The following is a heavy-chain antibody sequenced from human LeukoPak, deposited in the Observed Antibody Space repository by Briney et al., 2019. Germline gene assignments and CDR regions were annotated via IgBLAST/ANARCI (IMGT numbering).Heavy chain of an antibody. D-gene: IGHD3-10*01. J-gene: IGHJ5*02. V-gene: IGHV4-38-2*02. CDR1: GYSISSGYY. Sequence: PSETLSLTCTVSGYSISSGYYWGWIRQPPRKGLEWIGEINHSGSTNYNPSLKSRVTISVDTSKNQFSLKLSSVTAADTAVYYCARAGRYYGSGSYRRKNNWFDPWGQGTLVTVSS. CDR3: ARAGRYYGSGSYRRKNNWFDP. CDR2: INHSGST.